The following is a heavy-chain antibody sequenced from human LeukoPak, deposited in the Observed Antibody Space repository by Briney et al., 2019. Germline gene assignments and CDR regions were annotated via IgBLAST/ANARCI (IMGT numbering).Heavy chain of an antibody. Sequence: PGGSLRLSCAASGFTFSNAWMNWVRQAPGKGLEWVGRIKSKTDGGTTDYAAPVKGRFTISRDDSKNTLYLQMNSLKTEDTAVYYCTTLRLALAYGVDVWGQGTTVTVSS. J-gene: IGHJ6*02. CDR1: GFTFSNAW. CDR3: TTLRLALAYGVDV. CDR2: IKSKTDGGTT. V-gene: IGHV3-15*07. D-gene: IGHD5/OR15-5a*01.